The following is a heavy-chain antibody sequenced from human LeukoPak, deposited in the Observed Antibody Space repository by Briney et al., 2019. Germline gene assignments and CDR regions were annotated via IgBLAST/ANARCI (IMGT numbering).Heavy chain of an antibody. CDR2: INHSGST. Sequence: SETLSLTCTVSGGSISSSSYYWSWIRQPPGKGLEWIGEINHSGSTNYNPSLKSRVTISVDTSKNQFSLKLSSVTAADTAVYYCAAEVGATTPRNYWGQGTLVTVSS. D-gene: IGHD1-26*01. J-gene: IGHJ4*02. CDR3: AAEVGATTPRNY. V-gene: IGHV4-39*07. CDR1: GGSISSSSYY.